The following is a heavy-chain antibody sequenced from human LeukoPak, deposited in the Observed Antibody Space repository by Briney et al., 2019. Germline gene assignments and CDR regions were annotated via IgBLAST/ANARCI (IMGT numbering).Heavy chain of an antibody. D-gene: IGHD1-1*01. V-gene: IGHV3-33*01. J-gene: IGHJ4*02. CDR3: ARETLTSNYFDY. Sequence: GGSLRLSCAASGFTFSSYGMHWVRQAPGKGREWVAVIWYDGSNKYYADSVKGRFTISRDNSKNALYLQMNSLRAEDTAVYYCARETLTSNYFDYWGQGTLVTVSS. CDR2: IWYDGSNK. CDR1: GFTFSSYG.